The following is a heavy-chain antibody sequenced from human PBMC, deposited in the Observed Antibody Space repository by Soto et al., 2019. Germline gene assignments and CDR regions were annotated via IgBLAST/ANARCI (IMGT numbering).Heavy chain of an antibody. D-gene: IGHD2-21*02. Sequence: SETLSLTCAVSGGSISRGGYSWSWIRQPPRKGLEWIGYIYHSGSTYYNPSVKSRVTISVDTSKNQFSLMLSSVTAADTAVYYCARDPVAYCGGGCRTFDYSGQGTLVTVSS. J-gene: IGHJ4*02. CDR1: GGSISRGGYS. CDR3: ARDPVAYCGGGCRTFDY. V-gene: IGHV4-30-2*01. CDR2: IYHSGST.